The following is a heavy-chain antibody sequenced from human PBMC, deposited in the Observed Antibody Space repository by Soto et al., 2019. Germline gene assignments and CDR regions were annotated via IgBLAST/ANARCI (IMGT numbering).Heavy chain of an antibody. J-gene: IGHJ6*02. CDR2: MLYSGLT. CDR1: GYSVSSSDYY. V-gene: IGHV4-39*01. CDR3: APLSVSLSGPYGIHV. Sequence: PSETLSLTRSVSGYSVSSSDYYWAWIRQPPGKGLEWIGSMLYSGLTYYNPSLKSRVTLSVDTSKNQFSVRLNSVTASDTAVYYCAPLSVSLSGPYGIHVWGQGTTVTVSS. D-gene: IGHD2-15*01.